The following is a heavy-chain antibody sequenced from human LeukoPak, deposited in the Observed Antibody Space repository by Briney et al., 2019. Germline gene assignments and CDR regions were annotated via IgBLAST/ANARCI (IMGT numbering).Heavy chain of an antibody. D-gene: IGHD3-10*02. V-gene: IGHV3-11*04. CDR2: ISSSGSTI. CDR3: AELGITIIGGV. Sequence: GGSLRLSCAASGFTFSDYFMSWVRQAPGKGLEWVSYISSSGSTIYYADSVKGRFTISRDNAKNSLYLQMHSLRAEDTAVYYCAELGITIIGGVWGKGTTVTISS. CDR1: GFTFSDYF. J-gene: IGHJ6*04.